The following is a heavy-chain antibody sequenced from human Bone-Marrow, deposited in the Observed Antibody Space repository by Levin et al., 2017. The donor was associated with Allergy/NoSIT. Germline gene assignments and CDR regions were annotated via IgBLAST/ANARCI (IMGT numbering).Heavy chain of an antibody. CDR2: IKNKAHGGTA. V-gene: IGHV3-15*01. J-gene: IGHJ6*02. Sequence: GGSLRLSCAASGFTFRTAWMSWVRQAPGKGLEWVGRIKNKAHGGTADYAAPVKGRFSIARDDSKSTLYLQMNSLKTEDTAVYYCTTGYITSYDYYGMDVWGQGTTVTVSS. CDR3: TTGYITSYDYYGMDV. D-gene: IGHD2-2*01. CDR1: GFTFRTAW.